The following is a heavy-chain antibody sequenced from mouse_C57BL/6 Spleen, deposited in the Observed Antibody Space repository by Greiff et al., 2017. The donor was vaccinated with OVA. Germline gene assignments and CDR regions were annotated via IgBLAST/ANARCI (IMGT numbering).Heavy chain of an antibody. V-gene: IGHV1-42*01. CDR3: ARLVGAGRYAMDY. CDR1: GYSFTGYY. CDR2: INPSTGGT. Sequence: VQLQQSGPELVKPGASVKISCKASGYSFTGYYMNWVKQSPEKSLEWIGEINPSTGGTTYNQKFKAKATLTVDKSSSTAYMQLTSLTSEDSAVYYCARLVGAGRYAMDYWGQGTSVTVSS. D-gene: IGHD1-1*01. J-gene: IGHJ4*01.